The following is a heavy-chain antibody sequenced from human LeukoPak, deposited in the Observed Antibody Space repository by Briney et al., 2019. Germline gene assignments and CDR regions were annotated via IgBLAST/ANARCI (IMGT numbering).Heavy chain of an antibody. V-gene: IGHV3-21*01. CDR2: ISSSSSYI. Sequence: GGSLRLSCAASGFTFSSYSMNWVRQAPGQGLEWVSSISSSSSYIYYADSVKGRFTISRDNAKNSLYLQMNSLRAEDTAVYYCARDIVDSSSWYYFDYWGQGTLVTVSS. CDR1: GFTFSSYS. D-gene: IGHD6-13*01. CDR3: ARDIVDSSSWYYFDY. J-gene: IGHJ4*02.